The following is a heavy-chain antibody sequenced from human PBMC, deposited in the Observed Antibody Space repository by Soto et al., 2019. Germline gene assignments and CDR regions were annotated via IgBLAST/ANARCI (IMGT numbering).Heavy chain of an antibody. Sequence: GGSLRLSCAASGFTFSMYWMTWARQAPGKGLEWVANINPDGRAKYYVDSVKGRFTISRDNAKNSLYLQVNSLRDEDTAVYYCAGPNLAVAGNVAFGIWGQGTMVTVSS. V-gene: IGHV3-7*05. J-gene: IGHJ3*02. D-gene: IGHD6-19*01. CDR1: GFTFSMYW. CDR3: AGPNLAVAGNVAFGI. CDR2: INPDGRAK.